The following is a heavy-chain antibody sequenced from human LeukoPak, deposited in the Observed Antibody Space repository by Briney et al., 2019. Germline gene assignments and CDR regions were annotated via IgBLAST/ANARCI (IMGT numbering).Heavy chain of an antibody. J-gene: IGHJ4*02. V-gene: IGHV1-2*02. CDR2: INLNSGGT. Sequence: ASVKVSCKASGHTFTGYYMHWVRQAPGQGLEWMGWINLNSGGTNYAQKFQGRVTMTRDTSISTAYMELSRLRSDDTAVYYCARDLPVRGGNIEGLIDYWGQGTLVTVSS. CDR1: GHTFTGYY. CDR3: ARDLPVRGGNIEGLIDY. D-gene: IGHD3-16*01.